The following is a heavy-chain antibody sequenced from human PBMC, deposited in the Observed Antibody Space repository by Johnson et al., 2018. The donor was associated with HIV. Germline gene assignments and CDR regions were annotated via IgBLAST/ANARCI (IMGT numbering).Heavy chain of an antibody. J-gene: IGHJ3*02. Sequence: QVQLVESGGGLVQPGGSLRLSCAGSGFTFSDYGMHWVRQAPGKGLEWVAVISFDGSNEYYADSVTGRFTISRDNSKNTLYLQMNSLRVEDTAVYYCARGRITMRVVDLRGGGFDIWGQGTMVTVSS. V-gene: IGHV3-30*04. CDR1: GFTFSDYG. D-gene: IGHD2-15*01. CDR2: ISFDGSNE. CDR3: ARGRITMRVVDLRGGGFDI.